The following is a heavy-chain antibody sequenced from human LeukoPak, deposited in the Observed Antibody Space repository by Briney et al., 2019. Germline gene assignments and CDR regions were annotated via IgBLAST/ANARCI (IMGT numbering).Heavy chain of an antibody. CDR3: ARHLSGITGYTYGRGIDY. J-gene: IGHJ4*02. Sequence: GGSLRLSCAASGFTFSSYWMSWVRQAPGKGLEWVANIKQDGSDKYYVDSVKGRFTISRDNAKKSLYLQITSLRAEDTALYYCARHLSGITGYTYGRGIDYWGQGTLVTVSS. D-gene: IGHD5-18*01. CDR2: IKQDGSDK. CDR1: GFTFSSYW. V-gene: IGHV3-7*01.